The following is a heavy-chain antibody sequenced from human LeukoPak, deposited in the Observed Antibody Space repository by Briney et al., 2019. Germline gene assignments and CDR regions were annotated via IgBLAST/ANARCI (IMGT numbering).Heavy chain of an antibody. CDR1: GGTFSSYA. J-gene: IGHJ4*02. Sequence: SVKVSCKASGGTFSSYAISWVRQAPGQGLEWMGGIIPIFGTANYAQKFQGRVTITADESTSTAYMELSSLRSEDTAVYYCASGLTVDTAMGSPYYFDYWGQGTLVTVSS. CDR2: IIPIFGTA. CDR3: ASGLTVDTAMGSPYYFDY. D-gene: IGHD5-18*01. V-gene: IGHV1-69*13.